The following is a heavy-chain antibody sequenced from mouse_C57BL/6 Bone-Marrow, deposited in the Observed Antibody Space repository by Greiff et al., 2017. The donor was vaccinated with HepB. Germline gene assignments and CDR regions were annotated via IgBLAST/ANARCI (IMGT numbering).Heavy chain of an antibody. D-gene: IGHD2-2*01. CDR3: TLIYYGYGAWFAY. V-gene: IGHV14-4*01. CDR1: GFNIKDDY. Sequence: EVQLQQSGAELVRPGASVKLSCTASGFNIKDDYMHWVKQRPEQGLEWIGWIDPENGDTEYASKFQGKATITADTSSHTAYLQLSSLTSEDTAVYYCTLIYYGYGAWFAYWGQGTLVTVSA. CDR2: IDPENGDT. J-gene: IGHJ3*01.